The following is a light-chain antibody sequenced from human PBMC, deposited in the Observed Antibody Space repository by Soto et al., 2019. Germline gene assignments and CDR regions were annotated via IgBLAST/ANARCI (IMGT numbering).Light chain of an antibody. Sequence: SYELTQTFSLSVAPGQTATMTCGGDNIGSRRVFWYRQKAGQAPVVVDYDDRDRPAGIPERVSGSKSANSATLIISRVEAGDEAAYYCQVWDSSRDQSVFGGGTQLNLL. CDR1: NIGSRR. CDR2: DDR. CDR3: QVWDSSRDQSV. V-gene: IGLV3-21*02. J-gene: IGLJ3*02.